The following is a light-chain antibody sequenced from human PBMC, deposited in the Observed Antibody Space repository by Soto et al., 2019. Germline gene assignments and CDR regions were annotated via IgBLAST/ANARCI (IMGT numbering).Light chain of an antibody. J-gene: IGLJ2*01. Sequence: QSALTQPASVSGSPGQSITISCTGTSSDVGGYNYVSWYQQHPGKAPKLMIYEVSNRPSGVSNRFSGSKSGNMASLTISGRQAEDEADYYCSSYTSSSTLVFGGGTKLTVL. CDR1: SSDVGGYNY. CDR2: EVS. CDR3: SSYTSSSTLV. V-gene: IGLV2-14*01.